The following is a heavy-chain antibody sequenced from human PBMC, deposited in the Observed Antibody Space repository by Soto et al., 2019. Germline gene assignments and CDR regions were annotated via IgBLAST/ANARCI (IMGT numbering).Heavy chain of an antibody. CDR1: GASITGSFF. CDR2: FSLSGTT. Sequence: SDTLSLTCTGSGASITGSFFCSWIRQPAGKGLEWIGRFSLSGTTNYNPSLRSRVTMSADVSKNQFSLRLTSVTDADTALYSCARGMTPPGAPAWYYFDSWGQGTLVTVSS. V-gene: IGHV4-4*07. CDR3: ARGMTPPGAPAWYYFDS. J-gene: IGHJ4*02. D-gene: IGHD2-8*02.